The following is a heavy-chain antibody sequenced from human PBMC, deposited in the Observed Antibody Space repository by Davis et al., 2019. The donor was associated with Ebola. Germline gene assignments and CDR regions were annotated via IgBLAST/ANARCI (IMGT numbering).Heavy chain of an antibody. J-gene: IGHJ5*02. CDR1: GGSIISSSSY. D-gene: IGHD3-3*01. V-gene: IGHV4-39*01. CDR3: ARQGWSGYSLRHWLDP. CDR2: IYYSGIT. Sequence: MPSETLSLTCTVSGGSIISSSSYWGWIRQPPRKGLEWIGSIYYSGITYYNPSLKSRVTMSVDTSKNQFSLKLRSVTAADTAVYYCARQGWSGYSLRHWLDPWGRGTLVTVSS.